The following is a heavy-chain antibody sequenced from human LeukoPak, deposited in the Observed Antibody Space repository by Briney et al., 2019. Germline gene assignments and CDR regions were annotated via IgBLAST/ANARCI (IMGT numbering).Heavy chain of an antibody. CDR3: ARAPVPYYYSYMDV. V-gene: IGHV3-48*01. CDR1: RFTFRNYS. CDR2: ISSSSGTI. D-gene: IGHD4-17*01. Sequence: GGSLRLSCAASRFTFRNYSMNWVRQAPGKGLEWVSYISSSSGTIYYADSVKGRFTISRDNAKNSLYLQMNSLRAEDTAVYYCARAPVPYYYSYMDVWGKGTTVTVSS. J-gene: IGHJ6*03.